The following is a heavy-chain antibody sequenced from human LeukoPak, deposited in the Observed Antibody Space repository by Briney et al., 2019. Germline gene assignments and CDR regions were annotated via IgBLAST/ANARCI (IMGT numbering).Heavy chain of an antibody. D-gene: IGHD3-22*01. J-gene: IGHJ4*02. Sequence: QAGGSLRLSCAASGFTFSSYWMPWVRQAPGKGLVWVSRINTDGSSTSYADSVKGRFTISRDNSKNTLFLQMNSLRGEDTAVYYCARVNPIVSDSSGFMGFDYWGQGTLVTVSS. CDR2: INTDGSST. CDR3: ARVNPIVSDSSGFMGFDY. CDR1: GFTFSSYW. V-gene: IGHV3-74*01.